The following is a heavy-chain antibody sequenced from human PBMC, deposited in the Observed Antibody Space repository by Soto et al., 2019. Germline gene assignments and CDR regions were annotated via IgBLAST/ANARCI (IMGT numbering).Heavy chain of an antibody. D-gene: IGHD6-19*01. CDR1: GFTFSSYA. Sequence: EVQLLESGGGLVQPGGSLRLSCAASGFTFSSYAMSWVRQAPGKGLEWVSAISGSGGSTYYADSVKGRFTISRDNSKNTLYLQMNSLRAEDTAVYYCAKSGQDGAVAGTVLLGYWGQGTLVTVSS. J-gene: IGHJ4*02. V-gene: IGHV3-23*01. CDR3: AKSGQDGAVAGTVLLGY. CDR2: ISGSGGST.